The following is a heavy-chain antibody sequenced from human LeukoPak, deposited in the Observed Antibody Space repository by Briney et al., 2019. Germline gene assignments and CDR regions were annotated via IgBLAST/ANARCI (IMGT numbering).Heavy chain of an antibody. CDR3: ARRPLTYYYDSSGLYYFDY. CDR1: GGSFSGYY. J-gene: IGHJ4*02. Sequence: SETLSLTCAVYGGSFSGYYWSWIRQPPGKGLEWIGEINHSGSTNYNPSLKSRVTISVDTSKNQFSLKLSSVTAADTAVYYCARRPLTYYYDSSGLYYFDYWGQGTLVTVSS. CDR2: INHSGST. V-gene: IGHV4-34*01. D-gene: IGHD3-22*01.